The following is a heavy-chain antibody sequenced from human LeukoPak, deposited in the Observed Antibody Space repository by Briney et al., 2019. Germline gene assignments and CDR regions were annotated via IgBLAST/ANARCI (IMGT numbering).Heavy chain of an antibody. V-gene: IGHV4-59*08. CDR2: IYYSGST. Sequence: SETLSLTCTVSGGSISGYYWSWIRQPPGKGLEWIGYIYYSGSTNYNPSLKSRVTISVDTSKNQFSLNLSSVTAADTAVYYCARTKSGWYYSDYWGQGTLVSVSS. CDR3: ARTKSGWYYSDY. J-gene: IGHJ4*02. D-gene: IGHD6-19*01. CDR1: GGSISGYY.